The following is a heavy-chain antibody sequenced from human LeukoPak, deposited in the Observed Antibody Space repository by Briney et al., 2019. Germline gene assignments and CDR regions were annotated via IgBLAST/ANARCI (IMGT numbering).Heavy chain of an antibody. CDR3: ARKEGSSWYNTYYYYGMDV. CDR1: GGTFSSYA. J-gene: IGHJ6*02. CDR2: MNPNSGNT. V-gene: IGHV1-8*02. Sequence: ASVKVSCKASGGTFSSYAISWVRQATGQGLEWMGWMNPNSGNTGYAQKFQGRVTMTRNTSISTAYMELSSLRSEDTAVYYCARKEGSSWYNTYYYYGMDVWGQGTTVTVSS. D-gene: IGHD6-13*01.